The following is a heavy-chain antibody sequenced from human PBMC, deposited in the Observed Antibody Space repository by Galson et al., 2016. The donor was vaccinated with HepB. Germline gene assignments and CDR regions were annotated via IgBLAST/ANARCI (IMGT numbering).Heavy chain of an antibody. CDR1: GFPFSNSW. D-gene: IGHD4-17*01. J-gene: IGHJ3*01. Sequence: SLRLSCAASGFPFSNSWLSWVRQAPGKGLEWVSAISGSGISTYYADSVKGRFTISRDSSYNTLYLQMNSLRAEDTAVYYCAKDHRYGDYDGGLFDVWGQGTVVTVSS. CDR2: ISGSGIST. CDR3: AKDHRYGDYDGGLFDV. V-gene: IGHV3-23*01.